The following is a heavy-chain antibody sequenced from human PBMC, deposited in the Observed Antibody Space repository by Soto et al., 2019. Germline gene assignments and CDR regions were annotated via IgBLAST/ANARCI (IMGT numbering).Heavy chain of an antibody. Sequence: QVQLVESGGGVVQPGRSLRLSCAASGFTFNYHALNWVRQAPGKGLEWVAVISYDGDNKYIAESVKGRFTISRDNSKNTVSLQMTSLRTEDTAMYFCARGTTTSAFSAMDVWGQGTTVTVSS. CDR2: ISYDGDNK. CDR3: ARGTTTSAFSAMDV. V-gene: IGHV3-30-3*01. J-gene: IGHJ6*02. CDR1: GFTFNYHA. D-gene: IGHD1-1*01.